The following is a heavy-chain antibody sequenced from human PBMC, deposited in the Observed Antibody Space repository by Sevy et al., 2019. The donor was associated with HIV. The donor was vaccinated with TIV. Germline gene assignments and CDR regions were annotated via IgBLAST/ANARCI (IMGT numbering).Heavy chain of an antibody. V-gene: IGHV4-61*02. Sequence: SETLSLTCTVSGDSINNGNHWWSWVRQPAGKGLEWIGRIYRSGRSITCNPSRERRVTISVDTSKNQFSLKVTSVIAADTAIYYCARDGIRRDYWHGLDVWGQGTTVTVSS. D-gene: IGHD2-8*02. CDR2: IYRSGRS. CDR3: ARDGIRRDYWHGLDV. CDR1: GDSINNGNHW. J-gene: IGHJ6*02.